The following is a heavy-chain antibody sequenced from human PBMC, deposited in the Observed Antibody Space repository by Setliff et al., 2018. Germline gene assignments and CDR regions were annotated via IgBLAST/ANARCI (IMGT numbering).Heavy chain of an antibody. Sequence: GESLKISCKGSGYSFTSYWIGWVRQMPGKGLEWMGIIYPGDSDTRYSPSFQGQVTISADKSISTAYLQWSRLKASDTAIYYCARHMTWYNWNDFRDYYYLDVWGKGTAVTVSS. J-gene: IGHJ6*03. CDR2: IYPGDSDT. D-gene: IGHD1-1*01. CDR1: GYSFTSYW. CDR3: ARHMTWYNWNDFRDYYYLDV. V-gene: IGHV5-51*01.